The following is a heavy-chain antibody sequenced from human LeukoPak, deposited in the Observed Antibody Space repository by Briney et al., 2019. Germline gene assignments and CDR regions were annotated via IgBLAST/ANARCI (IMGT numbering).Heavy chain of an antibody. CDR2: INSDGTTT. J-gene: IGHJ4*02. Sequence: GGSLRLSCAASGFSFSSYLMHWVRQAPGKGLVWVSRINSDGTTTPYQASVKGRVTVSRDNSKNTLYLQMTSLRAEDTAVYYCARGRYCSGGTCYFDYWGQGALSPSPQ. V-gene: IGHV3-74*01. CDR3: ARGRYCSGGTCYFDY. D-gene: IGHD2-15*01. CDR1: GFSFSSYL.